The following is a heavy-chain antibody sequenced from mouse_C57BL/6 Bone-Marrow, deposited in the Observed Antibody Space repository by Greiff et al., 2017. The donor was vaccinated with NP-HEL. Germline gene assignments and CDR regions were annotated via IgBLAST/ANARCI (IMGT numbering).Heavy chain of an antibody. V-gene: IGHV5-6*01. CDR3: ARHLGFFDY. CDR2: ISSGGSYT. CDR1: GFTFSSYG. Sequence: EVHLVEPGGDLVKPGGSLKLSCAASGFTFSSYGMSWVRQSPDKRLEWVATISSGGSYTYYPDSVKGRFTISRDNAKNTPYLQMSSLKSEDTAMYYCARHLGFFDYWGQGTTLTVSS. J-gene: IGHJ2*01.